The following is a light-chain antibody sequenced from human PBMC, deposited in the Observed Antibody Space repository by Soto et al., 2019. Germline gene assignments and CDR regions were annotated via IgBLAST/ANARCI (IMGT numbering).Light chain of an antibody. CDR3: QQYDNLPLS. Sequence: DIVLTQSPSSLSASVGDRVTITCQASQDISNYLNWYQQKPGKAPKLVISDASNLETGAPSRFSGSGSGTDFTFTISSLQPEDIGTYFCQQYDNLPLSFGPGTTVEI. CDR2: DAS. V-gene: IGKV1-33*01. CDR1: QDISNY. J-gene: IGKJ3*01.